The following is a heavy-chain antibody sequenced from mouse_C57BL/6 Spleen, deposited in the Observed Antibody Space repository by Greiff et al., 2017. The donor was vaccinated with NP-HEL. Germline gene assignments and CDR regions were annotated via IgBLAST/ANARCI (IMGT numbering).Heavy chain of an antibody. CDR1: GYTFTSYW. CDR3: ARRDYGSRYYFDY. J-gene: IGHJ2*01. CDR2: IDPSDSYT. D-gene: IGHD1-1*01. Sequence: QVQLQQPGAELVMPGASVKLSCKASGYTFTSYWMHWVKQRPGQGLEWIGEIDPSDSYTNYNQKFKGKSTLTVDKSSSTAYMQLSSLTSADSAVYYCARRDYGSRYYFDYWGQGTTLTVSS. V-gene: IGHV1-69*01.